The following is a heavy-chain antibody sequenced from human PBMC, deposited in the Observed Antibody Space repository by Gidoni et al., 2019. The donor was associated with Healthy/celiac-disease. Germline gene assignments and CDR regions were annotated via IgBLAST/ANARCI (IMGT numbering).Heavy chain of an antibody. J-gene: IGHJ6*02. D-gene: IGHD4-17*01. CDR3: ARDISPDNLYGTYGMDV. CDR1: GFTVSSNY. Sequence: EVQLVESGGGLVQPGGSLRLSCAASGFTVSSNYMSWVRQAPGKGREWVSVIYSGGSTYYADSVKGRFTISRDNSKNTLYLQINSLRAEDTAVYYCARDISPDNLYGTYGMDVWGQGTTVTVSS. V-gene: IGHV3-66*02. CDR2: IYSGGST.